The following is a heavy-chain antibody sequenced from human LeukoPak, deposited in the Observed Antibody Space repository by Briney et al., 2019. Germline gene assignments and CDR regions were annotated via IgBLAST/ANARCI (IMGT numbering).Heavy chain of an antibody. D-gene: IGHD1-1*01. J-gene: IGHJ4*02. CDR1: GFTFSSCG. CDR3: AKDREVPALDY. CDR2: ISYDGSDK. Sequence: PGGSLRLSCGASGFTFSSCGMHWDRQAPGKGLEWVAAISYDGSDKYYADSVKGRFTISRDNSKNTVYLQMNSLRADDTAVYYCAKDREVPALDYWGQGTLVTVFS. V-gene: IGHV3-30*18.